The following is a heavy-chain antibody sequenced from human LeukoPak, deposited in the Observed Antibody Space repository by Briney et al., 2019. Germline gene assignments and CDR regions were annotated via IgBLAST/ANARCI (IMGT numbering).Heavy chain of an antibody. CDR2: INPNSGGT. CDR1: GYTFTGYY. Sequence: ASVKVSCKASGYTFTGYYMHWVRQAPGQGLEWMGWINPNSGGTNYAQKFQGRVTMTRDTSISTAYMELSRLRSDDTAVYYCARGRGYYYDSSGFMYYFDYWGQGTLVTVSS. CDR3: ARGRGYYYDSSGFMYYFDY. V-gene: IGHV1-2*02. J-gene: IGHJ4*02. D-gene: IGHD3-22*01.